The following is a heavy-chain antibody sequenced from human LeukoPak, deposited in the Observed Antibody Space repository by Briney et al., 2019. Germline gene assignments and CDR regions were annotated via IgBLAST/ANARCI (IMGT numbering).Heavy chain of an antibody. V-gene: IGHV4-4*02. CDR1: GGSISSSNW. Sequence: SETLSLTCAVSGGSISSSNWWSWIRQPPGKGLEWIGEINHSGSTNYNPSLKSRVTISVDTSKNQFSLKLSSVTAADTAVYYCARGEYSSSPGNWFDPWGQGTLVTVSS. J-gene: IGHJ5*02. CDR2: INHSGST. CDR3: ARGEYSSSPGNWFDP. D-gene: IGHD6-6*01.